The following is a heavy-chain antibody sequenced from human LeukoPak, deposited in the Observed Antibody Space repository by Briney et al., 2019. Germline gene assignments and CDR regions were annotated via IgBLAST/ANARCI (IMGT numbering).Heavy chain of an antibody. CDR2: IYYSGST. V-gene: IGHV4-30-4*01. CDR1: GGSISSGDYY. Sequence: SETLSLTCTVSGGSISSGDYYWSWIRQPPGKGLEWIGYIYYSGSTYYNPSLKSRVTISVDTSKNQFSLKLSSVTAADTAVYYCARGGSPQLGYCSGGSCYWVAFDIWGQGTMVTVSS. J-gene: IGHJ3*02. CDR3: ARGGSPQLGYCSGGSCYWVAFDI. D-gene: IGHD2-15*01.